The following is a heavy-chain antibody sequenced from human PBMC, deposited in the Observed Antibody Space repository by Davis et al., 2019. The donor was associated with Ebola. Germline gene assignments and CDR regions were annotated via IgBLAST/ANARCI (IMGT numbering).Heavy chain of an antibody. CDR2: IYYSGST. J-gene: IGHJ4*02. V-gene: IGHV4-59*08. Sequence: SETLSLTCTVSGGSISSNYWSWIRQPPGKGLEWIGYIYYSGSTNYNPSLKSRVTISLDTSKNQFSLKLSSVTAADTAVYYCARGTYGDVLTGYHFDYWGQGTLVTVSS. CDR3: ARGTYGDVLTGYHFDY. D-gene: IGHD3-9*01. CDR1: GGSISSNY.